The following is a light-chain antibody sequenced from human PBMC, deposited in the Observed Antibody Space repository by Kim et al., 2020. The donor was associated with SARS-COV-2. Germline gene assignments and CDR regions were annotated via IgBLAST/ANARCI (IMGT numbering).Light chain of an antibody. CDR3: QQSHNFPRT. CDR2: DAS. CDR1: QSISSF. J-gene: IGKJ2*02. V-gene: IGKV1-39*01. Sequence: SASVGDRVTITCRASQSISSFLNWYQQKPGKAPKLLIYDASSLQSGVPSRFSGSGSGTDFTPTISSLQRDDFATYYCQQSHNFPRTFGQGTKLEI.